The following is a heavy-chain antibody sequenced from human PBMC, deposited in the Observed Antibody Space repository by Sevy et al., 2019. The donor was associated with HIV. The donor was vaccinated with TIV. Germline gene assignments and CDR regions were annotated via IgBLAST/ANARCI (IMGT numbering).Heavy chain of an antibody. CDR3: AGDRREMVKGADDSFHI. CDR2: ISSSSNYI. Sequence: GGSLRLSCIASGFTFSRSSMNWVRQAPGKGLEWVSSISSSSNYIYYADSMKGRFTISRDNAKNSLYLQMNSLGAEDTAVYYCAGDRREMVKGADDSFHIWGQGTMVTVSS. CDR1: GFTFSRSS. D-gene: IGHD3-10*01. V-gene: IGHV3-21*01. J-gene: IGHJ3*02.